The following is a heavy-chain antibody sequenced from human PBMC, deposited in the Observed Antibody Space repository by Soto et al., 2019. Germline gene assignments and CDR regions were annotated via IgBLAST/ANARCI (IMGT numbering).Heavy chain of an antibody. CDR3: TRGIGYCSSINCYSSRRLRFDS. CDR2: VNHSGTT. J-gene: IGHJ4*02. V-gene: IGHV4-34*01. D-gene: IGHD2-2*01. CDR1: GGSFSGYY. Sequence: SETLSLTCAVYGGSFSGYYWTWIRQSPEKXLEWIGEVNHSGTTYYNPSLKTRVTISVHTPKNQFSLKMSSVTAADTAVYYCTRGIGYCSSINCYSSRRLRFDSLGQGTLVTVSS.